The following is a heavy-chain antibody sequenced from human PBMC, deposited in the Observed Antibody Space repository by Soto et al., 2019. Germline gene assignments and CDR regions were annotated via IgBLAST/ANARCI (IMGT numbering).Heavy chain of an antibody. CDR3: ARDQDILIGYYVDAFDI. Sequence: GGSLRLSCAASGFTFSSYGMHWVRQAPGKGLEWVAVLWYDGSNKYYADSVKGRFTISRDNSKNTLYLQMNSLRAEDTAVYYCARDQDILIGYYVDAFDIWGQGPMVTLS. V-gene: IGHV3-33*01. J-gene: IGHJ3*02. CDR2: LWYDGSNK. D-gene: IGHD3-9*01. CDR1: GFTFSSYG.